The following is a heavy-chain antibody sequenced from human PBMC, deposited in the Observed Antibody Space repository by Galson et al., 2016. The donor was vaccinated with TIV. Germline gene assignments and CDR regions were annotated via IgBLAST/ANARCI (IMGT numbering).Heavy chain of an antibody. J-gene: IGHJ6*02. D-gene: IGHD1/OR15-1a*01. CDR3: ARDRTLPGYYYNGMDV. CDR1: GDSVSSNSA. CDR2: TYYRSKWYN. Sequence: CAISGDSVSSNSAWNWIRQSPSRGLEWLGRTYYRSKWYNDYALSVKSRITINPDTSKNQFSLQLNSMTPEDTDVYYCARDRTLPGYYYNGMDVWGQGTTVTVSS. V-gene: IGHV6-1*01.